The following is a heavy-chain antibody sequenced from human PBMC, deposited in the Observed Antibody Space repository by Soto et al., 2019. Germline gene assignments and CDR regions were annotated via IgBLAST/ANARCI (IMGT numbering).Heavy chain of an antibody. D-gene: IGHD6-13*01. CDR2: INAANGDT. V-gene: IGHV1-3*01. CDR1: GYTFTSYV. J-gene: IGHJ5*02. Sequence: ASVKVSCKASGYTFTSYVIHWVRQASGQRLEWMGWINAANGDTKYSPKFQGRVTITRDTSASTAYMELSSLRSEDTAVYYCVRRHVSATGLDWFHPWGQGTLVTVSS. CDR3: VRRHVSATGLDWFHP.